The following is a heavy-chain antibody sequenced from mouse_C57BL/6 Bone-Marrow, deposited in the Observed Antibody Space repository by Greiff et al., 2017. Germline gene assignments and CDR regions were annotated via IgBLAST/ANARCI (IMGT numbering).Heavy chain of an antibody. CDR1: GFTFSSYA. CDR2: IIDGGSYT. Sequence: EVQGVESGGGLVKPGGSLKLSCAASGFTFSSYAMSWVRQTPAKRLVWVATIIDGGSYTYYPASLKGRFTISRENAKNNQYLQISHMTTEDTARYYCARGWLLGSAYWGQGTLVTVSA. CDR3: ARGWLLGSAY. J-gene: IGHJ3*01. D-gene: IGHD2-3*01. V-gene: IGHV5-4*01.